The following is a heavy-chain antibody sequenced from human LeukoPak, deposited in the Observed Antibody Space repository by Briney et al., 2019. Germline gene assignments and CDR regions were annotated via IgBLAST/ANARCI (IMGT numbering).Heavy chain of an antibody. V-gene: IGHV4-39*01. Sequence: SETLSLTCTVSGGSISSSSYYWGWIRQPPGKGLEWIGSIYYSGSTYYNPSLKSRVTISVDTSKNQFSLKLSSVTAADTAVYYCARQSFWPVAVYYYYYYMDVWGKGTTVTVSS. CDR2: IYYSGST. D-gene: IGHD2-21*01. J-gene: IGHJ6*03. CDR3: ARQSFWPVAVYYYYYYMDV. CDR1: GGSISSSSYY.